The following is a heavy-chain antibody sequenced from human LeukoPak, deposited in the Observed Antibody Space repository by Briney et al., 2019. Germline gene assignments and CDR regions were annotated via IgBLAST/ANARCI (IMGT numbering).Heavy chain of an antibody. Sequence: GRSLRLSCAASGFTFSNYGMHWVRQAPGKGLEWVTVISYDAKNNYYADSVKGRFTISRDNSKNTLYLQMNSLRGEDTAVYYCARGDSTGGRKPFDIWGQGTMVTVSS. J-gene: IGHJ3*02. V-gene: IGHV3-30*03. CDR2: ISYDAKNN. D-gene: IGHD2-15*01. CDR1: GFTFSNYG. CDR3: ARGDSTGGRKPFDI.